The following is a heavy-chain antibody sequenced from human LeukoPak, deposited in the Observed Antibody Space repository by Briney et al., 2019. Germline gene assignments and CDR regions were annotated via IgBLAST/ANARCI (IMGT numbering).Heavy chain of an antibody. V-gene: IGHV3-30*04. CDR1: GFTFSTYA. CDR2: ISYDGSSK. J-gene: IGHJ6*03. Sequence: GRSLRLSCAASGFTFSTYAMHWVRQAPGKGLEWVAVISYDGSSKYYADSVKGRFTISRDNSKNTLYLQMNSLRAEDTAVYYCAKDAIVVVPAAPTDYYMDVWGKGTTVTISS. D-gene: IGHD2-2*01. CDR3: AKDAIVVVPAAPTDYYMDV.